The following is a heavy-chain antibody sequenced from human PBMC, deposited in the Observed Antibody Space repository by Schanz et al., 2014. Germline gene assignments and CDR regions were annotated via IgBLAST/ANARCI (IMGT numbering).Heavy chain of an antibody. Sequence: EVQLLESGGGFVQPGGSLRLSCVASGDTFSSYAMSWVRQASGKGLEWVSAISVSGGSTYYADAVKGRFLISRDNSKNNSKNTLYVQMISLKADDTAVYYCAKAETGAHGAFDIWGQGTMVAVSS. CDR1: GDTFSSYA. V-gene: IGHV3-23*01. J-gene: IGHJ3*02. CDR3: AKAETGAHGAFDI. CDR2: ISVSGGST.